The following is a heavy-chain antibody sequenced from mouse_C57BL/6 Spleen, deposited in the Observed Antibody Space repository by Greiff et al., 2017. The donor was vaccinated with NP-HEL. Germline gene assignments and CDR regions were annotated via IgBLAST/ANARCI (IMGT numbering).Heavy chain of an antibody. CDR1: GFTFTSYC. CDR2: IHPNSGST. D-gene: IGHD3-1*01. Sequence: VQLQQSGAELVKPGASVKLSCTASGFTFTSYCMHWVQQRPGQGLEWIGIIHPNSGSTNYNEKFKSKATLTVDKSSSTAYMQLSSLTSEDSAVYYCASIGYFDYWGQGTTVTVSS. J-gene: IGHJ2*01. V-gene: IGHV1-64*01. CDR3: ASIGYFDY.